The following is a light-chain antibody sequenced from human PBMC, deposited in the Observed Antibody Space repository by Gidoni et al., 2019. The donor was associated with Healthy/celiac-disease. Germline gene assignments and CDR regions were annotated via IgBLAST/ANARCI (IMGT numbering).Light chain of an antibody. CDR3: QQYGSSSYT. V-gene: IGKV3-20*01. J-gene: IGKJ2*01. CDR1: QSVSSSY. CDR2: GAS. Sequence: DIVLTQSPGTLSLSPGERATLSCRASQSVSSSYLAWYQQKPGQAPRLRISGASSRATGIPDRFSGSGSGTDFTLTISRLEPEDFAVYYCQQYGSSSYTFGQGTKLEIK.